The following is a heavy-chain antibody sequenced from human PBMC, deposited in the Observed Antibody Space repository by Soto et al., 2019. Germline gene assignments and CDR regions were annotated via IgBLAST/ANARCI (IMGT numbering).Heavy chain of an antibody. CDR1: GESISSSSYY. Sequence: SETLSLTCIVSGESISSSSYYWGWIRQPPGKGLEWIGSIYYSGRTYYNPSFKSRVTISIGTSKNQFSLKLSSVTATDTAVYYCARQRTTVVTQAYFDHWGQGALVTVSS. CDR3: ARQRTTVVTQAYFDH. J-gene: IGHJ4*02. D-gene: IGHD2-21*02. CDR2: IYYSGRT. V-gene: IGHV4-39*01.